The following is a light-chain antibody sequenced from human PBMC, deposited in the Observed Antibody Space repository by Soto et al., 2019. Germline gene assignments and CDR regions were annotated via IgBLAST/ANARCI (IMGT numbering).Light chain of an antibody. CDR1: QSVSSIY. V-gene: IGKV3-20*01. CDR2: GAS. J-gene: IGKJ1*01. CDR3: QQYGSSPRT. Sequence: IVFTQSPGTLSLSPGERATLSCRASQSVSSIYLAWYQQKPGQAPRLLIYGASSRATGIPDRFSGSGSGTDFTLTISRLEPEDFAVYYCQQYGSSPRTFGQGTKVDIK.